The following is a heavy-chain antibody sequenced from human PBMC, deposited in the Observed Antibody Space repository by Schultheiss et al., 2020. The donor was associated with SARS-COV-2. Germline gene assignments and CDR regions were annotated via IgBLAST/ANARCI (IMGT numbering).Heavy chain of an antibody. CDR2: IYYSGST. CDR1: GGSFSGYY. D-gene: IGHD5-12*01. V-gene: IGHV4-59*12. CDR3: AREVVATGFDY. J-gene: IGHJ4*02. Sequence: GSLRLSCAVYGGSFSGYYWSWIRQPPGKGLEWIGYIYYSGSTYYNPSLKSRVTISVDTSKNQFSLKLSSVTAADTAVYYCAREVVATGFDYWGQGTLVTVSS.